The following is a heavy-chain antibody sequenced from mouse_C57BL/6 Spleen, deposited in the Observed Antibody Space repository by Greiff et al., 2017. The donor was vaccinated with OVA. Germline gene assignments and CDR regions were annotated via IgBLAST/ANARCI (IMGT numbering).Heavy chain of an antibody. J-gene: IGHJ2*01. CDR2: IHPNSGST. V-gene: IGHV1-64*01. D-gene: IGHD1-1*01. CDR1: GYTFTSYW. CDR3: AREVILREGNYLDC. Sequence: VQLQQSGAELVKPGASVKLSCKASGYTFTSYWMHWVKQRPVQGLEWIGMIHPNSGSTNYNEKFKSKAILTVDKSSSTAYMQLSSLTSEDSAVYNCAREVILREGNYLDCWGKGTTLTASS.